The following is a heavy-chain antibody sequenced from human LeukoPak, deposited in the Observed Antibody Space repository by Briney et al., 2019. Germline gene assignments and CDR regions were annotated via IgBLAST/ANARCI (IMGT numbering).Heavy chain of an antibody. D-gene: IGHD2-15*01. V-gene: IGHV3-23*01. CDR1: GFTFSSYA. Sequence: PGGSLRLSCAASGFTFSSYAMSWVRQAPGKGLEWVSAISGSGGSTYYADSVKGRFTISRDNSKNTLYLQMNSLRVDDTAVYYCAKAGGQDIADYYGMDVWGQGTTVTVSS. CDR3: AKAGGQDIADYYGMDV. CDR2: ISGSGGST. J-gene: IGHJ6*02.